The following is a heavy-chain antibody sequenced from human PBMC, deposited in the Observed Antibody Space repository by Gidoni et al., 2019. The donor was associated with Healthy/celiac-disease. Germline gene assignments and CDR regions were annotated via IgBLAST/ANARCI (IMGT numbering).Heavy chain of an antibody. CDR1: GGSISSGSSY. V-gene: IGHV4-61*02. J-gene: IGHJ2*01. CDR3: ARDGAWGGDCPGGWYFDL. Sequence: QVQLQESGPGLVKPSQTLSLTCTVSGGSISSGSSYWCWIRQPAGKGLEWIGRIYTSGSTNYNPSLKSRVTISVDTSKNQFSLKLSSVTAADTAVYYCARDGAWGGDCPGGWYFDLWGRGTLVTVSS. CDR2: IYTSGST. D-gene: IGHD2-21*02.